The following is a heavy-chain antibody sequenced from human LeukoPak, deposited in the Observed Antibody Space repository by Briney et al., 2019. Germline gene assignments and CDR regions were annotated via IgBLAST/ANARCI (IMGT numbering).Heavy chain of an antibody. CDR3: ARATSGPFDP. CDR2: INHGGST. Sequence: SETLSLTCAVYGENFSIYFYSWIRQPPGKGLEWIGEINHGGSTSYNPSLKSRVTISVDTSKNQFSLKLSSVTAADTAVYYCARATSGPFDPWGQGTLVTVSS. CDR1: GENFSIYF. D-gene: IGHD5-12*01. J-gene: IGHJ5*02. V-gene: IGHV4-34*01.